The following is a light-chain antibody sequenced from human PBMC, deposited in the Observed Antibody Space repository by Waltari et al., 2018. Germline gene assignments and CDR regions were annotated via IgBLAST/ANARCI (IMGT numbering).Light chain of an antibody. J-gene: IGKJ4*01. CDR3: QQYNNWPLT. CDR2: GGS. Sequence: EIVMTQSPVTLSVSPGEGATLSCKASQSVSSKLAWYGQKPGQPPRLLIYGGSTRATGIPARFSGSGSGTEVTLTISSLQSEDFAVYYCQQYNNWPLTFGGGTKVEIK. V-gene: IGKV3D-15*01. CDR1: QSVSSK.